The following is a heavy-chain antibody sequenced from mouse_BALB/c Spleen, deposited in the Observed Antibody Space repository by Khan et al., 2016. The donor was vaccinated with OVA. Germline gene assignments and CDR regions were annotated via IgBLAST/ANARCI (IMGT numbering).Heavy chain of an antibody. CDR2: IGSDSNTI. V-gene: IGHV5-17*02. Sequence: EVELVESGGGLVQPGGSRKLSCAASGFTFGGFGMHWVRQAPEKGLEWVAFIGSDSNTIYYADTVKGRFTISRDNPKKTLFLQMTSLRSEDTAMYFCARTGYYYFDYWGQGTTLTVSS. D-gene: IGHD2-3*01. CDR3: ARTGYYYFDY. J-gene: IGHJ2*01. CDR1: GFTFGGFG.